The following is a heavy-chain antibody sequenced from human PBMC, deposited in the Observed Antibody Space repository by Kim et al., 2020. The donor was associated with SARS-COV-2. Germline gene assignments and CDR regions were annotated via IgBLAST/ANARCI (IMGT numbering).Heavy chain of an antibody. D-gene: IGHD3-22*01. J-gene: IGHJ5*02. CDR3: ARTDNYYDSSGYYYVDP. Sequence: GGSLRLSCAASGFTFSSYSMNWVRQAPGKGLEWVSSISSSSSYIYYADSVKGRFTISRDNAKNSLYLQMNSLRAEDTAVYYCARTDNYYDSSGYYYVDPWGQGTLVTVSS. CDR1: GFTFSSYS. CDR2: ISSSSSYI. V-gene: IGHV3-21*04.